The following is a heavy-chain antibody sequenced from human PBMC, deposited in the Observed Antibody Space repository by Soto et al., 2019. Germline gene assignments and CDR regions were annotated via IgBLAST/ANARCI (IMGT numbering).Heavy chain of an antibody. CDR2: ISSSSSTI. D-gene: IGHD4-17*01. V-gene: IGHV3-48*01. CDR3: ARDNCDYVRYFQH. J-gene: IGHJ1*01. CDR1: GFTFSSYS. Sequence: EVQLVESGGGLVQPGGSLRLSCAASGFTFSSYSMNWVRQAPGKGLEWVSYISSSSSTIYYADSVKGRFTISRDNAKNSLYLQMNSLRAEDTAVYYCARDNCDYVRYFQHWGQGTLVTVSS.